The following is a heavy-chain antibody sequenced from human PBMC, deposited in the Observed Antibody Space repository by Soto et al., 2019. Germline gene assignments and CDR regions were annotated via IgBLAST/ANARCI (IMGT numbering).Heavy chain of an antibody. CDR1: GFTFSGYG. CDR2: ITSSGSNT. V-gene: IGHV3-23*01. J-gene: IGHJ4*02. CDR3: AKEQGRVAAALDY. D-gene: IGHD6-13*01. Sequence: EVQLLESGGDLVQRGGSLRLSCAASGFTFSGYGMSWVRQAPGKGLEWVSSITSSGSNTYYVDSVKGRFTISRDNSKNTLYLQMNSLTVEDTAVCYCAKEQGRVAAALDYWGQGTLVTVSS.